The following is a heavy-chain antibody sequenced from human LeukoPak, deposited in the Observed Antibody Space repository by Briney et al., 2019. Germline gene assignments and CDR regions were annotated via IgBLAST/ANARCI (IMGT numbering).Heavy chain of an antibody. CDR1: GGSISSYY. Sequence: SETLSLTCTVSGGSISSYYWSWIRQPPGKGLEWIAYISDIGSINYNPSLKSRVTISVDTSKNQFSLKLSSVTAADTAVYYCARPRVGATSDYFDYWGQGTLVTVSS. V-gene: IGHV4-59*08. D-gene: IGHD1-26*01. CDR3: ARPRVGATSDYFDY. CDR2: ISDIGSI. J-gene: IGHJ4*02.